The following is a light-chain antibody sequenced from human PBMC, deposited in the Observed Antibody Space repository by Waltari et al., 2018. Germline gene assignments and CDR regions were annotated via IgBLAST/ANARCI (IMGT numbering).Light chain of an antibody. CDR3: QQYKAYWT. CDR1: QRIDTW. V-gene: IGKV1-5*03. CDR2: KVS. Sequence: DIQMTQSPSTLSASVGDRVTITCRASQRIDTWLAWYQQKPGKAPKVLIYKVSRLESGVPSRFSGSGSGTEFTLTITGLQPDDFATYYCQQYKAYWTFGQETRVEIQ. J-gene: IGKJ1*01.